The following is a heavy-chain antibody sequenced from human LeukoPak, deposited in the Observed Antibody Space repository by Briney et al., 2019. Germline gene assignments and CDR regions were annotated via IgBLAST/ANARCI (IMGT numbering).Heavy chain of an antibody. V-gene: IGHV3-53*01. CDR2: IYGGGNI. D-gene: IGHD5-24*01. J-gene: IGHJ4*02. Sequence: GGSLRLSCAASGFTVSSNYMNWVRQAPGKGLEWVSVIYGGGNIYYADSVKGRFTISRDNSKNTLYLQMNSLRAEDTAVYYCARGAGYNYPYYFDYWGQGTLVTVSS. CDR3: ARGAGYNYPYYFDY. CDR1: GFTVSSNY.